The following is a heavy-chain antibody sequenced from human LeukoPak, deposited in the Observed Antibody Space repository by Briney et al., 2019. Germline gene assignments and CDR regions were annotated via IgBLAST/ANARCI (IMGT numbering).Heavy chain of an antibody. Sequence: PSETLSLTCTVSGGSISSYYWSWIRQPPGKGLEWIGEIYHSGSTNYNPSLKSRVTISVDKSKNQFSLKLSSVTAADTAVYYCARLGGYGDADAFDIWGQGTMVTVSS. D-gene: IGHD4-17*01. CDR2: IYHSGST. CDR1: GGSISSYY. V-gene: IGHV4-59*12. CDR3: ARLGGYGDADAFDI. J-gene: IGHJ3*02.